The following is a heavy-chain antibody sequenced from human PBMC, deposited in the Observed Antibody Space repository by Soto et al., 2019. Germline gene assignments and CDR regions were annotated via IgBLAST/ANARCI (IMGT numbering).Heavy chain of an antibody. V-gene: IGHV1-69*19. D-gene: IGHD3-10*01. CDR3: AREVQVHTPAFVY. CDR2: ISPMFGAA. CDR1: GGTFNTYA. J-gene: IGHJ4*02. Sequence: QVQLVQSGAEMKKPGSSVKVSCQSSGGTFNTYAMNWVRQAPGQGPEWMGDISPMFGAANYAPKFQGRVTITADDSTGTSSMQLGSLTSEDTALYFCAREVQVHTPAFVYWGQGTLVTVSS.